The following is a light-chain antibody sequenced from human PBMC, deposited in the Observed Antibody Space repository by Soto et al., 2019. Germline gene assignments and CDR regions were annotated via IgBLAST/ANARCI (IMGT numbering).Light chain of an antibody. CDR3: QQYSSSPPEFT. CDR1: QSVSSNY. CDR2: GAF. J-gene: IGKJ3*01. Sequence: EIVLTQSPGTLSLSPGERATLSCRASQSVSSNYLAWYQQKPGQAPRLLIYGAFSRATGIPDRFSGSGSGTDFTLTISTLEPEDFAVYYCQQYSSSPPEFTFGPGTKVDSK. V-gene: IGKV3-20*01.